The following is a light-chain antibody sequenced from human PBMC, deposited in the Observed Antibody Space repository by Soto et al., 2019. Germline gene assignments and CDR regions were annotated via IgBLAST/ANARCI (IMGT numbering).Light chain of an antibody. CDR1: SSDVGSYNL. CDR3: SSYASSTTPYV. Sequence: QSALTQPASVSGSPGQSITISCTGTSSDVGSYNLVSWYQQHPGKAPKLMIYEGSKRPSGVSNRFSGSKSGNTASLTISGLQAEDEADYHCSSYASSTTPYVFGTGTKVTVL. V-gene: IGLV2-14*02. J-gene: IGLJ1*01. CDR2: EGS.